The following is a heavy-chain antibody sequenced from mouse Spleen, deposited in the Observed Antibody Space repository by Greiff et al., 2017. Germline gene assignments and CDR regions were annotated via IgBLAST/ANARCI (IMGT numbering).Heavy chain of an antibody. Sequence: QVQLQQSGPELVRPGSSVKLSCKASGYTFTSYWMHWVKQRPIQGLEWIGNIDPSDSETHYNQKFKDKATLTVDKSSSTAYMQLSSLTSEDSAVYYCAREDITTVVADYWGQGTTLTVSS. J-gene: IGHJ2*01. CDR3: AREDITTVVADY. CDR2: IDPSDSET. CDR1: GYTFTSYW. V-gene: IGHV1-52*01. D-gene: IGHD1-1*01.